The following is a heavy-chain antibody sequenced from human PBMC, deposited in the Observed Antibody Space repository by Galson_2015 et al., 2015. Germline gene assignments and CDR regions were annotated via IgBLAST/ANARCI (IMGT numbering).Heavy chain of an antibody. CDR2: INSDGSST. Sequence: SLRLSCAASGFTFSSYWMHWVRQALGKGLVWVSRINSDGSSTSYADSVKGRFTISRDNAKNTLYLQMNSLRTEDTAVYYCARSSGGSSWYYFDYWGQGTLVTVSS. CDR3: ARSSGGSSWYYFDY. V-gene: IGHV3-74*01. D-gene: IGHD3-16*01. CDR1: GFTFSSYW. J-gene: IGHJ4*02.